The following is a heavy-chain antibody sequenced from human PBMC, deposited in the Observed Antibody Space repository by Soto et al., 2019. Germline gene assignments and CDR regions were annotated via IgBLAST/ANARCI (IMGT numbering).Heavy chain of an antibody. V-gene: IGHV4-61*08. CDR1: EDSFRGADYY. D-gene: IGHD2-21*02. J-gene: IGHJ4*02. CDR2: TYYNGDT. CDR3: AGRDGYIDGWRAFDL. Sequence: VLLQESGPGLLRPSETLSLTCTVSEDSFRGADYYWSWIRQPLGKGPEWIGYTYYNGDTKYNPALKSRVIRSGDTSKNQYSLMLSSVSAADTAVYFCAGRDGYIDGWRAFDLWGRGILVRVSS.